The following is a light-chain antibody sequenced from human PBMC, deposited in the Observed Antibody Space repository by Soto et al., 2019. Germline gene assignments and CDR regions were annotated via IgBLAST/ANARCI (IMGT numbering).Light chain of an antibody. CDR1: SSNIGAGYD. J-gene: IGLJ2*01. CDR3: QSYDSSLSGVV. V-gene: IGLV1-40*01. CDR2: GNS. Sequence: QSVLTQPPSLSGAPGQRVTISCTGSSSNIGAGYDVHWYQQLPGTAPKLLIYGNSNRPSGVPDRFSGSKSGTSASLAITGLQAEYEADYDCQSYDSSLSGVVFGGGTKLTVL.